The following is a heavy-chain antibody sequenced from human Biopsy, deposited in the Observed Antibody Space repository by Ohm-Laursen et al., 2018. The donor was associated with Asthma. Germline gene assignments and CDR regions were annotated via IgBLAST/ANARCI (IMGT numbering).Heavy chain of an antibody. D-gene: IGHD3-22*01. Sequence: SLRLSCAASGFAVSRDHMFWVRQAPGKGLEWVSGIYSGGTSHTADSVRGRFTISRDYSKNTLYLQMHSLRAEDTAVYYCARGDSSNWSHYYFDYWGQGTLVTVSS. V-gene: IGHV3-53*01. J-gene: IGHJ4*02. CDR1: GFAVSRDH. CDR3: ARGDSSNWSHYYFDY. CDR2: IYSGGTS.